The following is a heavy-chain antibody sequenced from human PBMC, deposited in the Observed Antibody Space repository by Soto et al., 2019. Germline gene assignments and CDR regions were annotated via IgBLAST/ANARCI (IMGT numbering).Heavy chain of an antibody. J-gene: IGHJ6*02. CDR1: GGTFSSYA. CDR3: AGPKDTAMVTGSYYYGMDV. V-gene: IGHV1-69*13. Sequence: ASVKVSCKASGGTFSSYAISWVRQAPGQRLEWMGGIIPIFGTANYAQKFQGRVTITADESTSTAYMELSSLRSEDTAVYYCAGPKDTAMVTGSYYYGMDVWGQGTTVTVSS. D-gene: IGHD5-18*01. CDR2: IIPIFGTA.